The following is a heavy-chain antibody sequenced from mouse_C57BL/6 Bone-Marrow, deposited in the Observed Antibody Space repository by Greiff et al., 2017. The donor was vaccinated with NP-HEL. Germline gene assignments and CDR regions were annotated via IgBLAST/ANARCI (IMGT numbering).Heavy chain of an antibody. V-gene: IGHV1-62-2*01. CDR2: FYPGSGSI. D-gene: IGHD1-1*01. CDR3: ARHEEVYYYGSSPAWFAY. CDR1: GYTFTEYT. J-gene: IGHJ3*01. Sequence: QVQLQQSGAELVKPGASVKLSCKASGYTFTEYTIHWVKQRSGQGLEWIGWFYPGSGSIKYNEKFKDKATLTADKSSSTVYMELSRLTSEYAAVDFCARHEEVYYYGSSPAWFAYWGQGTLVTVSA.